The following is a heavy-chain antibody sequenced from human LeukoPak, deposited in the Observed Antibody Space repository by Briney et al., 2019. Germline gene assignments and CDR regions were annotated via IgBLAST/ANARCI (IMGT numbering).Heavy chain of an antibody. CDR1: GGSISSSSYF. V-gene: IGHV4-31*03. J-gene: IGHJ4*02. CDR2: IYYSGST. D-gene: IGHD1-14*01. Sequence: SETLSLTCPVSGGSISSSSYFWSWIRQYPGKGLEWIGDIYYSGSTSYNPSLKSRLTISVDTSQNQFHLRLTSVTAADTAVYYCASCIKVSRSFDSWGQGTLITVSS. CDR3: ASCIKVSRSFDS.